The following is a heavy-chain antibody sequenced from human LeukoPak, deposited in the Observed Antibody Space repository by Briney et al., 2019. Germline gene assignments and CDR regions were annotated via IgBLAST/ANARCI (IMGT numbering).Heavy chain of an antibody. J-gene: IGHJ4*02. CDR1: GFTFSSYA. D-gene: IGHD3-10*01. CDR2: ISYDGSNK. Sequence: GGSLRLSCAASGFTFSSYAMHWVRQAPGKGLEWVAVISYDGSNKYYADSVKGRFTISRDNSKNTLYLQMNSLRAEDTAVYYCARDFMAYFDYWGQGTLVTVSS. CDR3: ARDFMAYFDY. V-gene: IGHV3-30-3*01.